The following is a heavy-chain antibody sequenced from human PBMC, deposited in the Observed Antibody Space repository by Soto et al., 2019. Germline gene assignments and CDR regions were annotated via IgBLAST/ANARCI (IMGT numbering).Heavy chain of an antibody. V-gene: IGHV1-69*02. CDR3: ARSDWRDVVVPPARNLHLAFDI. D-gene: IGHD2-15*01. CDR1: GGTFSSYT. Sequence: GASVKVSCKASGGTFSSYTISWVRQAPGQGLEWMGRIIPILGIANYAQKFQGRVTITADKSTSTAYMELSSLRSEDTAVYYCARSDWRDVVVPPARNLHLAFDIWGQGTMVTVSS. CDR2: IIPILGIA. J-gene: IGHJ3*02.